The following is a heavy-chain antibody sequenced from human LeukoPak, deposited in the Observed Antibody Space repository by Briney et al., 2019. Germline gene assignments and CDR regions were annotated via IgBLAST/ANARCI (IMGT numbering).Heavy chain of an antibody. J-gene: IGHJ5*02. CDR3: AKGGQDFDFWRFDL. D-gene: IGHD3-3*01. V-gene: IGHV3-23*01. CDR1: GFSFSDSA. Sequence: GGSLRLSCASSGFSFSDSAVSWVRHSPGEGLKWVSSISNTGGRTYYADSVKGRFSITRDNSRNTVNLQMNGLRADDTARYFRAKGGQDFDFWRFDLWGQGILVIVSS. CDR2: ISNTGGRT.